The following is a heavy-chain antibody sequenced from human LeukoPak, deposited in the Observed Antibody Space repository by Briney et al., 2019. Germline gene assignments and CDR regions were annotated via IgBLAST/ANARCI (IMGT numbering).Heavy chain of an antibody. V-gene: IGHV1-18*01. Sequence: GASVKVSCKASGHTFTSYGISWVRQAPGQGLEWMGWISIYDGKTLYAQKFQGRVTMTTDTSTSTAYMELRSLRSDDTAVYYCARGVRENRSWYTVHFDYWGQGTLVTVSS. CDR2: ISIYDGKT. CDR1: GHTFTSYG. CDR3: ARGVRENRSWYTVHFDY. J-gene: IGHJ4*02. D-gene: IGHD2-2*02.